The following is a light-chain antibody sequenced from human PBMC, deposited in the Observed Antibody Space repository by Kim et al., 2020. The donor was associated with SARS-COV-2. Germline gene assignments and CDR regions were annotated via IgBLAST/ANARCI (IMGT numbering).Light chain of an antibody. Sequence: LSGSTGERATRPCRASQSVSNNLAWYQHKPGQGPRVLIYDISTRVTGIPARFSGSGSGTEFTLTISSLQSEDFAIYYCQQYKDWYTFGQGTKLEI. J-gene: IGKJ2*01. CDR1: QSVSNN. CDR2: DIS. V-gene: IGKV3-15*01. CDR3: QQYKDWYT.